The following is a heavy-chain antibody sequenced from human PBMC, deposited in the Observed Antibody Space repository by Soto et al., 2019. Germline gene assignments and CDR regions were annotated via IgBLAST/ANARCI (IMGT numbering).Heavy chain of an antibody. Sequence: SETLSLTGTVSGGSISPHYWSWIRQPPGKGLEWIGYIYYSGTTKYNPSLKSRVTISVDTSKNQFSLKVTSVTAADTAIYYCARTEDHGWFDPWGQGTLVTVSS. J-gene: IGHJ5*02. CDR3: ARTEDHGWFDP. CDR2: IYYSGTT. V-gene: IGHV4-59*11. CDR1: GGSISPHY.